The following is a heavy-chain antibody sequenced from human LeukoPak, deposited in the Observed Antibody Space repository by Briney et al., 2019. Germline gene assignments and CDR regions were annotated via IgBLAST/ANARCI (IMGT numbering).Heavy chain of an antibody. Sequence: PLASVKVSCKASGYTFTSYGISWVRQAPGQGLEWMGWISAYNGNTNYAQKLQGRVTMTTDTSTSTAYMELRSLRSDDTAVYYCATTHYYGSGSYYLGEGKGYFQHWGQGTWSPSPQ. CDR3: ATTHYYGSGSYYLGEGKGYFQH. CDR2: ISAYNGNT. V-gene: IGHV1-18*01. CDR1: GYTFTSYG. J-gene: IGHJ1*01. D-gene: IGHD3-10*01.